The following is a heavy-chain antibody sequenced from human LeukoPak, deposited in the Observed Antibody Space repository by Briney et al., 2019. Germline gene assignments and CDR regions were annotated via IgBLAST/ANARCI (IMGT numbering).Heavy chain of an antibody. D-gene: IGHD3-22*01. V-gene: IGHV3-23*01. CDR3: ARSYDSSGYTSYYFDY. J-gene: IGHJ4*02. CDR2: ISGSGSST. CDR1: GFTFRSNT. Sequence: GGSLRLSCAASGFTFRSNTMSWVRQAPGRGLEWVSVISGSGSSTYYADSVKGRFTISRDNSMNTLYLQMNSLRAEDTAVYYCARSYDSSGYTSYYFDYWGQGTLVTVSS.